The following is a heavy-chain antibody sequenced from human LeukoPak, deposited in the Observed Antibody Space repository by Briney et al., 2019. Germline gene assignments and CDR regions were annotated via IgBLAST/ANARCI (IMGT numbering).Heavy chain of an antibody. D-gene: IGHD6-19*01. CDR2: IYTSGST. Sequence: PSETLSLTCTVSGGSISSGSYYWSWIRQPAGKGLEWIGRIYTSGSTNYNPSLKSRVTISVDTSKNQFSLKLSSVTAADTAVYYCASGSRPLRRGWYYDYWGQGTLVTVSS. CDR1: GGSISSGSYY. V-gene: IGHV4-61*02. CDR3: ASGSRPLRRGWYYDY. J-gene: IGHJ4*02.